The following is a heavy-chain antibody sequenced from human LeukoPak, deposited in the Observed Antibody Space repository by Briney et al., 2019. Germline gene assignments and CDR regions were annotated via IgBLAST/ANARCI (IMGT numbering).Heavy chain of an antibody. D-gene: IGHD6-19*01. CDR2: IYTSGST. J-gene: IGHJ4*02. CDR1: SGSISSYY. Sequence: SETLSLTCTVSSGSISSYYWSWIRQPAGKGLEWIGRIYTSGSTNYSPSLKSRVTMSVDTSKNQLSLKLSSVTAADTAVYYCAREITVAGALISDYWGQGTLVTVSS. CDR3: AREITVAGALISDY. V-gene: IGHV4-4*07.